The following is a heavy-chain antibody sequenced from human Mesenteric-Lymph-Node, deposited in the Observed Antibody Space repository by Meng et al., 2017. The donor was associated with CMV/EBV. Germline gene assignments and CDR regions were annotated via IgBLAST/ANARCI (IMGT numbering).Heavy chain of an antibody. J-gene: IGHJ3*01. CDR3: ARPRGYNYGFSRASHL. CDR1: GDSISSGDYY. D-gene: IGHD5-18*01. V-gene: IGHV4-30-4*08. Sequence: SETLSLTCTVSGDSISSGDYYWSWIRQPPGKGLEWVGNIYYTGTTYYNPSLKSRATISVDTSKNQFSLRLSSVTAADTAVYYCARPRGYNYGFSRASHLWGQGQWSPSPQ. CDR2: IYYTGTT.